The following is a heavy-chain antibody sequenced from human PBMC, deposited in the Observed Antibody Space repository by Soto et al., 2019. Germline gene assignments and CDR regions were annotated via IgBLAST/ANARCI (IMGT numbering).Heavy chain of an antibody. D-gene: IGHD3-9*01. CDR3: AFLTDWLYGVDY. Sequence: GGSLRLSCAASGFTFSSYAMSWVRQAPGKGLEWVSAISGSGGSTYYADSVKGRFTISRDNSKNTLYLQMNSLRAEDTAVYYCAFLTDWLYGVDYWGQGTLVTVSS. CDR2: ISGSGGST. CDR1: GFTFSSYA. J-gene: IGHJ4*02. V-gene: IGHV3-23*01.